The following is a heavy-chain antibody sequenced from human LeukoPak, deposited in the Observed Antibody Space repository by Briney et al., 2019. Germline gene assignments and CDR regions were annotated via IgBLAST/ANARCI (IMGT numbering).Heavy chain of an antibody. CDR3: ARRVPAAIRYYYGMDV. J-gene: IGHJ6*02. D-gene: IGHD2-2*01. CDR1: GGSISSSSYY. CDR2: IYYSGST. Sequence: PSETLSLTCTVSGGSISSSSYYWGWIRQPPGTGLEWIGSIYYSGSTYYNPSLKSRVTISVDTSKNQFSLKLSSVTAADTAAYYCARRVPAAIRYYYGMDVWGQGTTVTVSS. V-gene: IGHV4-39*01.